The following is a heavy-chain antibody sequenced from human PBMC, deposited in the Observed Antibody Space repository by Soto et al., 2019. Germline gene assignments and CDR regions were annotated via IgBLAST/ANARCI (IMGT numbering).Heavy chain of an antibody. V-gene: IGHV3-23*01. Sequence: GGSLRLSCAASGINFSEYAMSWFRQAPGKGLEWVSVISESGGSTHYADSVRGRFTVSRDNSKNSLSLRMNSLRDEDTAVYFCAKRSPYSSGWYSPIFDYWGQGALVTVSS. CDR2: ISESGGST. CDR3: AKRSPYSSGWYSPIFDY. CDR1: GINFSEYA. J-gene: IGHJ4*02. D-gene: IGHD6-13*01.